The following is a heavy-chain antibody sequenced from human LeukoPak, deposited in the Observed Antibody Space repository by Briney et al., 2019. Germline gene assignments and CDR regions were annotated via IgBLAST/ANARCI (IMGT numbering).Heavy chain of an antibody. J-gene: IGHJ5*02. Sequence: ASVKVSCKASGYTFTGYYMHWVRQAPGQGLEWMGWINPNSGGTNYAQKFQGRVTMTRDTSISTAYTELSRLRSDDTAVYYCARQITMIAQNWFDPWGQGTLVTVSS. CDR2: INPNSGGT. V-gene: IGHV1-2*02. CDR3: ARQITMIAQNWFDP. D-gene: IGHD3-22*01. CDR1: GYTFTGYY.